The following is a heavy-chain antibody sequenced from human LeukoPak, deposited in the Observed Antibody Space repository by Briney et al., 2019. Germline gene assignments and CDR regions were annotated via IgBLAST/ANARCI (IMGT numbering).Heavy chain of an antibody. J-gene: IGHJ4*02. Sequence: GSLRLSCAASGFTFTGQNMNWVRQAPGEGGEWGSFVSISSGTIYYADSVKGRFSISRDNAKSSLDLQMNSLRAEDTAVYYCARAMSTFGGVRNYFDSWGQGTLVTVSS. CDR2: VSISSGTI. V-gene: IGHV3-48*04. CDR1: GFTFTGQN. D-gene: IGHD3-16*01. CDR3: ARAMSTFGGVRNYFDS.